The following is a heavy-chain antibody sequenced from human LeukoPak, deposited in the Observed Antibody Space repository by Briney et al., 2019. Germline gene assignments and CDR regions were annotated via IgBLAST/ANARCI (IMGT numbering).Heavy chain of an antibody. J-gene: IGHJ3*01. Sequence: SETLSPTCSVSGASVSTTAYFWNWIRQPAGEGLEWIGRIYASGNTHYNPSLKSRVTMSLDTSKNQFSLTMNSVTAAGSAVYFCASYREAYDLYPHGLDVWGRGTVVTVSS. CDR3: ASYREAYDLYPHGLDV. CDR2: IYASGNT. D-gene: IGHD5-24*01. V-gene: IGHV4-61*02. CDR1: GASVSTTAYF.